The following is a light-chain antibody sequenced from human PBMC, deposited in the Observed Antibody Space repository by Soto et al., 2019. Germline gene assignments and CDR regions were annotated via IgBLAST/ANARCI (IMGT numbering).Light chain of an antibody. CDR3: QQYSSSYDTSLYT. J-gene: IGKJ2*01. Sequence: EIVLTQSPGTLSLSPGDTATLSCRASQSVSSSYLAWYQQKPGQAPRLLVYGSYHRATGIADRFSGSGSGTDFTPTISRMEPEDFAVYYCQQYSSSYDTSLYTFGQGTKVDIK. V-gene: IGKV3-20*01. CDR2: GSY. CDR1: QSVSSSY.